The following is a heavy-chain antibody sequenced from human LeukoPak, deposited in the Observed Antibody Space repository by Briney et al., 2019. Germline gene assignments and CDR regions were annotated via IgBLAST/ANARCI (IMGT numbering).Heavy chain of an antibody. D-gene: IGHD6-19*01. CDR3: AGRGANTGWSFDY. Sequence: SETLSLTCTVSDDSISSWYWSWIRQPAGKGLEWIGQIYISGSTNYNPSLNGRVSMSLDTSKSQFSLVMSSVTAADAAIYYCAGRGANTGWSFDYWSQGTLVTVS. J-gene: IGHJ4*02. CDR2: IYISGST. V-gene: IGHV4-4*07. CDR1: DDSISSWY.